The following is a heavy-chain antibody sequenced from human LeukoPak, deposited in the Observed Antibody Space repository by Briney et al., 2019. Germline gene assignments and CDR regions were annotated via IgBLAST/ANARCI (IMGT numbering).Heavy chain of an antibody. D-gene: IGHD6-13*01. J-gene: IGHJ4*02. CDR3: ARDGLAAAGYFDY. CDR2: IWYDGSNK. CDR1: GFTFSSYG. Sequence: GGSLRLSCAASGFTFSSYGMHWVRQAPGKGLEWVAVIWYDGSNKYYADSVKGRFTISRDNSKNTLYLQMNSLRAVDTAVYYCARDGLAAAGYFDYWGQGTLVTVSS. V-gene: IGHV3-33*01.